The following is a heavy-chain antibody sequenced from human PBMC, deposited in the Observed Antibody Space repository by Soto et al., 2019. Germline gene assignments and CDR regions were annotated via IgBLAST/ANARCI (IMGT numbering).Heavy chain of an antibody. J-gene: IGHJ4*02. D-gene: IGHD1-26*01. Sequence: QVQLQQWGAGLLKPSETLSLICAVYGGSFSDDYWTWIRQPPGRGLEWIGDINRSGGTIYNPSLESRVTISADTSKNQFSLKLTSVTAADTAVYYCARGPYSRGVGATNPSHWGQGTLVTVSS. CDR3: ARGPYSRGVGATNPSH. CDR2: INRSGGT. CDR1: GGSFSDDY. V-gene: IGHV4-34*02.